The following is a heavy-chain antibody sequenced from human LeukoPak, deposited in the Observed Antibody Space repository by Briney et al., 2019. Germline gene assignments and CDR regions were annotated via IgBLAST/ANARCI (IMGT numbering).Heavy chain of an antibody. V-gene: IGHV3-21*01. CDR3: AKVDTVVTPRDY. CDR1: GFTFSSYS. J-gene: IGHJ4*02. D-gene: IGHD4-23*01. CDR2: ISSRGNYI. Sequence: GGSLRLSCAASGFTFSSYSMNWVRQAPGKGLEGVSSISSRGNYIYYADSVKGRFTISRDNAKNTLYLQMNSLRAEDTAVYYCAKVDTVVTPRDYWGQGTLVTVSS.